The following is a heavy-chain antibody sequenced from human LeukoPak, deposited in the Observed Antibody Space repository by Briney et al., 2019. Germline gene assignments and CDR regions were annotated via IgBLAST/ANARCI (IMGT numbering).Heavy chain of an antibody. J-gene: IGHJ4*02. CDR3: ARGESSYGSFDY. D-gene: IGHD5-18*01. CDR2: MNPNSGNT. Sequence: GASVKASCKASGYTSTSYDINWVRQATGQGLEWMGWMNPNSGNTGYAQKFQGRVTMTRNTSISTAYMELSSLRSEDTAVYYCARGESSYGSFDYWGQGTLVTVSS. V-gene: IGHV1-8*01. CDR1: GYTSTSYD.